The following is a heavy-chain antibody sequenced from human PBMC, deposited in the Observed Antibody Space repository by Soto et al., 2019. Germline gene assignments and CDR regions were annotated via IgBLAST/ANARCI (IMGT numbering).Heavy chain of an antibody. CDR1: GFPFDDYA. CDR3: AKAVAGRTIIED. Sequence: VQLVESGGGLVQPGRSLRLSCAASGFPFDDYAMHWVRQVAGKGLEWVSGISWNSVSRGYADSVKGRFTISRDNAKNSLFLEMKSLRPEDTALYYCAKAVAGRTIIEDWGQGTLVTVSS. CDR2: ISWNSVSR. V-gene: IGHV3-9*01. J-gene: IGHJ4*02. D-gene: IGHD6-19*01.